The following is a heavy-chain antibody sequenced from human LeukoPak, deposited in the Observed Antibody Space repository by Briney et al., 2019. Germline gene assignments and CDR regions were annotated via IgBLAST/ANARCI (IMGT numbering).Heavy chain of an antibody. J-gene: IGHJ4*02. CDR1: GFIFNTYA. D-gene: IGHD3-10*01. Sequence: GGSLRLSCAASGFIFNTYAMSWVRQAPGKGLEWVSGISASGGSTYHADSVKGRFTISRDNSKNTLYLQMNSLTADDTAVYYCAKDVVVRGVYFDYWGQGTLVTVSS. V-gene: IGHV3-23*01. CDR3: AKDVVVRGVYFDY. CDR2: ISASGGST.